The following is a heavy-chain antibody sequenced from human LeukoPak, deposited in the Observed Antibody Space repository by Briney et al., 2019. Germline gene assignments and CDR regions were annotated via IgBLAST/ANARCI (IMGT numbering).Heavy chain of an antibody. Sequence: PGGSLRLSCAASGFTFSDYYMSWIRQAPGKGREWVSYISSSGSTIYYADSVKGRFTISRDNAKNSLYLQMNSLRAEDTAVYYCARDLSSIAARGPFGYWGQGTLVTVSS. CDR3: ARDLSSIAARGPFGY. CDR1: GFTFSDYY. CDR2: ISSSGSTI. D-gene: IGHD6-6*01. V-gene: IGHV3-11*01. J-gene: IGHJ4*02.